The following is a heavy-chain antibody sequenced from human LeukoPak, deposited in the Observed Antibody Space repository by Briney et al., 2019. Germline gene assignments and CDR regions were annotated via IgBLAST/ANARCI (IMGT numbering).Heavy chain of an antibody. CDR2: IYTSGST. Sequence: SETLSLTCTVSGGSISSYYWSWIRQPAGKGLEWIGRIYTSGSTNYNPSLKSRVTMSVDTSKNQFSLKLSSVTAADTAVYYCARDPAGYSSSWPHYYYYYYMDVWGKGTTVTVSS. D-gene: IGHD6-13*01. V-gene: IGHV4-4*07. CDR3: ARDPAGYSSSWPHYYYYYYMDV. CDR1: GGSISSYY. J-gene: IGHJ6*03.